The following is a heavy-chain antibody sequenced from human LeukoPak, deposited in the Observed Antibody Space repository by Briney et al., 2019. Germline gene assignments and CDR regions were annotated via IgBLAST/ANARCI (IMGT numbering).Heavy chain of an antibody. CDR1: GFTFGDCA. CDR3: TRVYYDILTGTHPSDY. D-gene: IGHD3-9*01. V-gene: IGHV3-49*04. Sequence: GGSLRLSCTASGFTFGDCAMSWVRQAPGKGLEWVGFIRSKAYGGTTEYAASVKGRFTISRDDSKSIAHLQMNSLKTEDTAVYYCTRVYYDILTGTHPSDYWGQGTLVTVSS. CDR2: IRSKAYGGTT. J-gene: IGHJ4*02.